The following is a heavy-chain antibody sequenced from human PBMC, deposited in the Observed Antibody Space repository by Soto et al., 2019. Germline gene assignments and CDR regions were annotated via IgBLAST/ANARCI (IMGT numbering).Heavy chain of an antibody. CDR3: ASGVGDGYNWGDAFDI. J-gene: IGHJ3*02. CDR1: GYTFTSYG. Sequence: ASVKVSCKASGYTFTSYGISWVRQAPGQGLEWMGWISAYNGNTNYAQKLQGRVTMTTDTSTSTAYMELRSLRSDDTAVYYCASGVGDGYNWGDAFDIWGQGTRVTVSS. D-gene: IGHD5-12*01. V-gene: IGHV1-18*01. CDR2: ISAYNGNT.